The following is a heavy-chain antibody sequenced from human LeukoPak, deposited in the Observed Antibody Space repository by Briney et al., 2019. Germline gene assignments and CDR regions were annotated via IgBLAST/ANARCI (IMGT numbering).Heavy chain of an antibody. D-gene: IGHD4-11*01. CDR2: ISSSGNTR. CDR1: GFTFSSYE. V-gene: IGHV3-48*03. Sequence: GGSLRPSCAASGFTFSSYEMNWVRQAPGKGLEWVSYISSSGNTRYADSVKGRFTISRDNAKNSLYLQMNSLRAEDTAVYYCARERDYSRDAFDIWGQGTMVTVSS. J-gene: IGHJ3*02. CDR3: ARERDYSRDAFDI.